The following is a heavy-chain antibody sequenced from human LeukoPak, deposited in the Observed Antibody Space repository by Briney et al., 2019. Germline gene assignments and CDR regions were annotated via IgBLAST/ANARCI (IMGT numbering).Heavy chain of an antibody. CDR2: ISYDGSNK. D-gene: IGHD2-15*01. J-gene: IGHJ6*02. CDR1: GFTFSSYA. V-gene: IGHV3-30*04. Sequence: GGSLRLSCAASGFTFSSYAMHWVRQAPGKGLEWVAVISYDGSNKYYADSVRGRFTISRDNSKNTLYLQMNSLRAGDTAVYYCARSGVVVAATNHGMDVWGQGTTVTVSS. CDR3: ARSGVVVAATNHGMDV.